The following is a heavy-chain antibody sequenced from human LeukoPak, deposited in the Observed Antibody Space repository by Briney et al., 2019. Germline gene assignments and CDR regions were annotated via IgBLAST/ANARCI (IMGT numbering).Heavy chain of an antibody. J-gene: IGHJ3*02. V-gene: IGHV1-69*13. CDR1: GGTFSSYA. D-gene: IGHD3-10*01. Sequence: ASVKVSCKASGGTFSSYAISWVRQAPGQGLEWMGGIIPIFGTANYAQKFQGRVTITADESTSTAYMELSSLRSEDTAVYYCARGLSVRGVPDAFDIWGQGTMVTVSS. CDR2: IIPIFGTA. CDR3: ARGLSVRGVPDAFDI.